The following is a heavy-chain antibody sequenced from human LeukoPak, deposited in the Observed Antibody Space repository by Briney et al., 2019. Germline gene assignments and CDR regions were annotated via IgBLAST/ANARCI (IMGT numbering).Heavy chain of an antibody. D-gene: IGHD3-3*01. Sequence: PSETLSLTCTVSGGSISSYYWSWIRQPAGKGLEWIGRIYTSESTNYNPSLKSRVTMSVDTSKNQFSLKLSSVTAADTAVYYCARADLDDFWSGQRAFDIWGQGTMVTVSS. CDR1: GGSISSYY. J-gene: IGHJ3*02. CDR3: ARADLDDFWSGQRAFDI. CDR2: IYTSEST. V-gene: IGHV4-4*07.